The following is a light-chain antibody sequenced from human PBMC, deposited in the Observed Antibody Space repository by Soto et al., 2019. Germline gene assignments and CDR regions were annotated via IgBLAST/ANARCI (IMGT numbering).Light chain of an antibody. Sequence: DIQMTQSPSSLSASVGDRVTITCRASQNIIRYLNWYQQKPGKAPKLGIYAASSLQSGVPSRFSGSESGTDFTLTISSLQPEDFATYYCQQSYSTPLAFGGATKVEIK. J-gene: IGKJ4*01. CDR1: QNIIRY. CDR2: AAS. CDR3: QQSYSTPLA. V-gene: IGKV1-39*01.